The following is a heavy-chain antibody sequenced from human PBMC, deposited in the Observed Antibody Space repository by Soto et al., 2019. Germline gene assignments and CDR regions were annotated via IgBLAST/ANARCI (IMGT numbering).Heavy chain of an antibody. D-gene: IGHD5-12*01. Sequence: PGGSLRLSXVEDGFTFSTYDMHWVRQAPGKGLEWVAGISYEGRKTYYADSVKDRFTISRDNSKNTLHLQMSSLRAEDTAMYYCAKHSDSGYGDYWGQGTLVTVSS. V-gene: IGHV3-30*18. J-gene: IGHJ4*02. CDR1: GFTFSTYD. CDR2: ISYEGRKT. CDR3: AKHSDSGYGDY.